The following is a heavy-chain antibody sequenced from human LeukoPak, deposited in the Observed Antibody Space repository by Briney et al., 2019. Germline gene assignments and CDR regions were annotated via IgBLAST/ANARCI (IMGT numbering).Heavy chain of an antibody. J-gene: IGHJ4*02. CDR1: GYTFTGHY. Sequence: ASVKVSCKTSGYTFTGHYMHWVRQAPGQGLEWMGWINGNTGGTHYAQKFQGRVTMTRDTSIRTAYMELSSLRSDDTAVYFCAGGYCSGGSCYHFDSWGQGTLVTVSS. D-gene: IGHD2-15*01. CDR2: INGNTGGT. CDR3: AGGYCSGGSCYHFDS. V-gene: IGHV1-2*02.